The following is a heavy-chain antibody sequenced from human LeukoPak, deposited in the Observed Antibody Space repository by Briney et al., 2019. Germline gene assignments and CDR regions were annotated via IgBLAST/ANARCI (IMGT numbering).Heavy chain of an antibody. V-gene: IGHV3-23*01. CDR1: GFTFSINTYA. D-gene: IGHD6-13*01. CDR2: ISGSGVST. Sequence: GGSLRLSCAASGFTFSINTYAMTWVRQAPGKGLEWVSAISGSGVSTSYADSVKGRFTISRDNFKNTLYLQMNTLRAEDTAVYYCAKSTLATDGNRGLFGSRVPPPYFDYWGQGTLVTVS. J-gene: IGHJ4*02. CDR3: AKSTLATDGNRGLFGSRVPPPYFDY.